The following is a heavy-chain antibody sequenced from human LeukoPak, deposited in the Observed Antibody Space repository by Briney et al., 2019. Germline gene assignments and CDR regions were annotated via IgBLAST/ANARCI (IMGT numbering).Heavy chain of an antibody. D-gene: IGHD5-18*01. CDR1: GFTFSSYG. Sequence: GGSLRLSCAASGFTFSSYGMHWVRQAPGKGLEWVAFIRYDGSNKYYADSVKGRFTISRDNSRTTLYLQMNSLRAEDTAVYYCVKSDGGYTYGSLDYWGQGTLVTVSS. CDR3: VKSDGGYTYGSLDY. V-gene: IGHV3-30*02. CDR2: IRYDGSNK. J-gene: IGHJ4*02.